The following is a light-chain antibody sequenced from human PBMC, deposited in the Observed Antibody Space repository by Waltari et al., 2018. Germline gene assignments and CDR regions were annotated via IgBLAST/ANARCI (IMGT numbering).Light chain of an antibody. V-gene: IGKV1-39*01. CDR2: AAS. CDR1: QSITVY. J-gene: IGKJ4*01. CDR3: QQSYSTRALT. Sequence: GDRVTIPCRASQSITVYLNWYRHKPGKAPKLLIYAASTLQNGVPLRFRGSGSETDFTLTISSLQPEDSAIYYCQQSYSTRALTFGGGTKVEI.